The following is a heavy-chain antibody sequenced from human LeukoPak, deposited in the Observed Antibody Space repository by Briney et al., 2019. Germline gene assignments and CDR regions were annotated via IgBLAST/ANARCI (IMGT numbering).Heavy chain of an antibody. CDR3: ARDGSSTPDYDFWSGYYTLDNWFDP. V-gene: IGHV3-21*01. CDR2: ISSSSSYI. D-gene: IGHD3-3*01. CDR1: GFTFSSYS. J-gene: IGHJ5*02. Sequence: GGSLRLSCAASGFTFSSYSMNWVRQAPGKGLEWDSSISSSSSYIYYADSVKGRFTISRDNAKNSLYLQMNSLRAEDTAVYYCARDGSSTPDYDFWSGYYTLDNWFDPWGQGTLVTVSS.